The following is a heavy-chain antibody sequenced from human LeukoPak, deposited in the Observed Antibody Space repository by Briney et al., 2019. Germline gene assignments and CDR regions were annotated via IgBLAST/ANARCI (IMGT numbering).Heavy chain of an antibody. CDR3: ARSEITTAGNDAFDI. Sequence: ASVKVSCKASGYIFTNFYIHWVRLAPGQGPEWMGMISPSGGTTDYAQKFQGRGMMTRDTSTSTVYMELSSLRSEDTAVYYCARSEITTAGNDAFDIWGQGTTVTVSS. V-gene: IGHV1-46*01. D-gene: IGHD6-13*01. J-gene: IGHJ3*02. CDR2: ISPSGGTT. CDR1: GYIFTNFY.